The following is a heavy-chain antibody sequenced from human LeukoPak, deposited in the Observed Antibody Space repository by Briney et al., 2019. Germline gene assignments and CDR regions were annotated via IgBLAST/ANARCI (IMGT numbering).Heavy chain of an antibody. D-gene: IGHD3-9*01. CDR2: ISGSGGST. CDR3: AKDLWLHRSYYFDY. J-gene: IGHJ4*02. Sequence: GGSLRLSCAASGFTFSSYAMSWVRQAPGKGLESVSAISGSGGSTYYADSVKGRFTISRDNSKNTLYLQMNSLRAEDTAVYYCAKDLWLHRSYYFDYWGQGTLVTVSS. V-gene: IGHV3-23*01. CDR1: GFTFSSYA.